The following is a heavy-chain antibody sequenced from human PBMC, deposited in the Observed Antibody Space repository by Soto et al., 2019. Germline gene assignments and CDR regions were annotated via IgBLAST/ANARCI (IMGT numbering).Heavy chain of an antibody. D-gene: IGHD3-10*01. V-gene: IGHV2-5*02. Sequence: QITLKESGPTLVKPTQTLTLTCTFSGFSLSTRGVAVGWIRQPPGKAPEWLGLIYWDGDQRYSPSLESKLTITKDTSKNQVVLTVTNMDPVDTATYYCAHATLIRGAYYFDYWGQGTLVTVSS. CDR2: IYWDGDQ. J-gene: IGHJ4*02. CDR1: GFSLSTRGVA. CDR3: AHATLIRGAYYFDY.